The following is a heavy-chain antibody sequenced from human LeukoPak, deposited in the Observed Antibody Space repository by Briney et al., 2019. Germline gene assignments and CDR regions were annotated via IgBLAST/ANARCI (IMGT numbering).Heavy chain of an antibody. J-gene: IGHJ5*02. D-gene: IGHD4-11*01. CDR2: IYHSGST. Sequence: SETLSLTCTVSGGSISSGGYYWSWIRQPPGKGLEWIGYIYHSGSTYYNPSLKSRVTISVDRSKNQFSLKLSSVTAADTAVYYCARDLLGLTVTTKSHWFDPWGQGTLVTVSS. CDR3: ARDLLGLTVTTKSHWFDP. V-gene: IGHV4-30-2*01. CDR1: GGSISSGGYY.